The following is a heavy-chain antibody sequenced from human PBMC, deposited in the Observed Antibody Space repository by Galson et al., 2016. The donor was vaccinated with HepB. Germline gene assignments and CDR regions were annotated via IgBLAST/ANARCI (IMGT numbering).Heavy chain of an antibody. CDR2: IKQDGSEK. D-gene: IGHD2-15*01. CDR1: GFTFTTYW. J-gene: IGHJ4*02. Sequence: SLRLSCAASGFTFTTYWMTWVRQAPGKGLEWMANIKQDGSEKYYVDSVKGRFTISRDNAKNSLYLQMNSLRAEDTAVYYCATPDEGSGRIFDDGGQGTLVTVSS. CDR3: ATPDEGSGRIFDD. V-gene: IGHV3-7*03.